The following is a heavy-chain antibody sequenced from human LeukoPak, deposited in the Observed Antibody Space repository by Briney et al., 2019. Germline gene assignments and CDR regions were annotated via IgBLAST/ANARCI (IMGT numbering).Heavy chain of an antibody. CDR1: GYSFTSYW. CDR3: ARDYYDSSGHSRDAFDI. Sequence: GESLKISCKASGYSFTSYWIGWVRQMPGKGLEWMGIMYPGDSDTRYSPSFQGQVTISADKSISTAYLQWSSLKASDTAMYYCARDYYDSSGHSRDAFDIWGQGTMVTVSS. CDR2: MYPGDSDT. D-gene: IGHD3-22*01. V-gene: IGHV5-51*01. J-gene: IGHJ3*02.